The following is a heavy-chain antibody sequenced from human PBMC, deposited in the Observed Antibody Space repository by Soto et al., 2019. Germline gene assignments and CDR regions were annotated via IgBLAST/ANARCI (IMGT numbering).Heavy chain of an antibody. V-gene: IGHV4-34*01. D-gene: IGHD3-16*01. CDR3: ARVYSYDYVWGNYRYSARNYGLDV. CDR2: VNHSGST. CDR1: GGTFNGYY. Sequence: SETLSLTCAVYGGTFNGYYWTWIRQAPGKWLEWIGEVNHSGSTNYHPSLKSRVTISEDTSKKQFSLKLTSVTAADTAVYFCARVYSYDYVWGNYRYSARNYGLDVWGQGTTVTVSS. J-gene: IGHJ6*02.